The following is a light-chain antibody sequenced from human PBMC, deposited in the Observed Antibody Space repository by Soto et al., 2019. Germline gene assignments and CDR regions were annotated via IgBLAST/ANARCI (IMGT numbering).Light chain of an antibody. CDR2: WAS. CDR1: QSVLYSANNKNY. V-gene: IGKV4-1*01. J-gene: IGKJ1*01. Sequence: DIVMTQSPDSLAVSLGERATLNCKSSQSVLYSANNKNYSAWYQQKPGQPPKLLIYWASTRESGVPDRFSGSGSGTDFTLTISSLQAEDVAVYFCQQYYTTPRTFGQGTKVEIK. CDR3: QQYYTTPRT.